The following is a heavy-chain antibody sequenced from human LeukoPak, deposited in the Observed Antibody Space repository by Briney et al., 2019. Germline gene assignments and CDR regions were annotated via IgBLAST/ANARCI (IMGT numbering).Heavy chain of an antibody. Sequence: PWETLSLTCTVSGGSISSYYWSWIRQPPGKGLEWIGYIYYSGSTNYNPSLKSRVTISVDTSKNQFSLKLSSVTAADTAVYYCARGIYSSGWILDYWGQGTLVTVSS. CDR1: GGSISSYY. CDR3: ARGIYSSGWILDY. J-gene: IGHJ4*02. CDR2: IYYSGST. D-gene: IGHD3-22*01. V-gene: IGHV4-59*01.